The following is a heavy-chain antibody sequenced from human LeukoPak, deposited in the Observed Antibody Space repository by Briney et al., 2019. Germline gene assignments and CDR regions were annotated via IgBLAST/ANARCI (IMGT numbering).Heavy chain of an antibody. J-gene: IGHJ4*02. CDR1: GFTFSSYG. Sequence: GGSLRLSCAASGFTFSSYGMHWVRQAPGKGLEWVAVISYDGSNKYYADSVKGRLTISRDNSKNTLYLQMNSLRAEDTAVYYCAKDGGWWELLGGFLDYWGQGTLVTVSS. V-gene: IGHV3-30*18. D-gene: IGHD1-26*01. CDR3: AKDGGWWELLGGFLDY. CDR2: ISYDGSNK.